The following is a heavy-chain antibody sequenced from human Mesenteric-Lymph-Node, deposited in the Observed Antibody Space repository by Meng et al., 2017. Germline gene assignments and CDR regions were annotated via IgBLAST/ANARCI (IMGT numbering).Heavy chain of an antibody. CDR2: INPSGGST. D-gene: IGHD4-17*01. J-gene: IGHJ4*02. Sequence: ASVKVSCKASGYTFTSYYMHWVRQAPGQGLEWMGIINPSGGSTSYAQKFQGRVTMTRDTSTSTVYMELSSLRSEDTAVYYCARPAAANLAYGPLYFDYWGQGTLVTGAS. CDR3: ARPAAANLAYGPLYFDY. CDR1: GYTFTSYY. V-gene: IGHV1-46*01.